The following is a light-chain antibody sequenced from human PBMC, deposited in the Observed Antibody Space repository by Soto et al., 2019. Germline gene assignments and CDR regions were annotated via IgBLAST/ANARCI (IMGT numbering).Light chain of an antibody. J-gene: IGLJ2*01. Sequence: QSALTQPASVSGSPGQSITISCTGTSSDVGAYNYVSWYQQHPGKAPKLMIFEVSDRPSGVSNRFSGSKSGNTASLTISGLQAEYEADYYCRSYTSSNTLVFGGGTKVTVL. CDR1: SSDVGAYNY. V-gene: IGLV2-14*01. CDR2: EVS. CDR3: RSYTSSNTLV.